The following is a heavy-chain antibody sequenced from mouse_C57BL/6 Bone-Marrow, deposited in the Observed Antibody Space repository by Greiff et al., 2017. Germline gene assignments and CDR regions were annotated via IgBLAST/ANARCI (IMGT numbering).Heavy chain of an antibody. CDR2: IDPNSGGT. Sequence: VQLQQPGAELVKPGASVKLSCKASGYTFTSYWMHWVKQRPGRGLEWIGRIDPNSGGTKYNEKFKSKATLTVDKPSSTAYMQLSSLTSEDSAVYYCARRGYYYGSSSYWYFDVWGTGTTVTVSS. CDR1: GYTFTSYW. J-gene: IGHJ1*03. CDR3: ARRGYYYGSSSYWYFDV. V-gene: IGHV1-72*01. D-gene: IGHD1-1*01.